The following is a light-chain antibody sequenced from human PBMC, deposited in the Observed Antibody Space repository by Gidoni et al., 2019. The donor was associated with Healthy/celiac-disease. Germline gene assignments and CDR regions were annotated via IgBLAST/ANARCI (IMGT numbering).Light chain of an antibody. CDR3: QQSYSTPQAT. CDR2: AAS. V-gene: IGKV1-39*01. CDR1: QSISSY. Sequence: DIQMTPSPSSLSASVGDRVTITCRASQSISSYLNWYQQKPGKAPKLLIYAASSLQSGVPSRFSGSGSGTDFTLTISSLQPEDFATYYGQQSYSTPQATFGQGTKVEIK. J-gene: IGKJ1*01.